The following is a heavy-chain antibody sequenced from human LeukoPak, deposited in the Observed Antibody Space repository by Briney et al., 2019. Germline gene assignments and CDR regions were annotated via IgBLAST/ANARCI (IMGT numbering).Heavy chain of an antibody. J-gene: IGHJ4*02. CDR3: ARGGSSVQDFDY. CDR1: SGSIISSNW. Sequence: PSVTLSITCAVSSGSIISSNWCSWVRHPPGKGLDWIGYIYHSGSTYYNPSLKSRVTISVDSSKTQFSLKLSSVTAADTAVYYCARGGSSVQDFDYRGQGTLVTVSS. V-gene: IGHV4-4*02. CDR2: IYHSGST. D-gene: IGHD2-15*01.